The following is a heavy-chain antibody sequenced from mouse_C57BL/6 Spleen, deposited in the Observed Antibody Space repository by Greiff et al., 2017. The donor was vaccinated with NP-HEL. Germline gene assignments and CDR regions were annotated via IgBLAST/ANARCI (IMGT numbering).Heavy chain of an antibody. CDR1: GFTFSSYA. J-gene: IGHJ1*03. CDR2: ISDGGSYT. Sequence: EVQLVESGGGLVKPGGSLKLSCAASGFTFSSYAMSWVRQTPEKRLEWVATISDGGSYTYYPDNVKGRFTISRDNAKNNLYLQMSHLKSKDTAMYYGARGGITTGFDVWGTGTTVTVSS. CDR3: ARGGITTGFDV. D-gene: IGHD1-2*01. V-gene: IGHV5-4*01.